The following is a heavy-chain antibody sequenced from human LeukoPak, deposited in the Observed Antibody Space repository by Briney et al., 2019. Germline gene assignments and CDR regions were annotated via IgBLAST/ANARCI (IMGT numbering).Heavy chain of an antibody. Sequence: ASVKVSCEASGYTFTSYDINWVRQATGQGLEWMGWMNPNSGNTGYAQKSQGRVTITRNTSISTAYMELSSLRSEDTAVYYCARGIRYSSSWDDRVNDYWGQGTLVTVSS. CDR2: MNPNSGNT. D-gene: IGHD6-13*01. V-gene: IGHV1-8*03. CDR1: GYTFTSYD. CDR3: ARGIRYSSSWDDRVNDY. J-gene: IGHJ4*02.